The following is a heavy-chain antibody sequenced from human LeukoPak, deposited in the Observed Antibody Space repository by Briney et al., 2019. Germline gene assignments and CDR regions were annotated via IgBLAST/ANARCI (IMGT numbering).Heavy chain of an antibody. Sequence: GSSVKVSCKASGGTFISYAISWVRQAPGQGLEWMGGIIPIFGTANYAQKFQGRVTNTADESTSTAYMELSSLRSEDTAVYYCARGSSIAVAGTFDYWGQGTLVTVSS. J-gene: IGHJ4*02. V-gene: IGHV1-69*01. CDR3: ARGSSIAVAGTFDY. CDR1: GGTFISYA. D-gene: IGHD6-19*01. CDR2: IIPIFGTA.